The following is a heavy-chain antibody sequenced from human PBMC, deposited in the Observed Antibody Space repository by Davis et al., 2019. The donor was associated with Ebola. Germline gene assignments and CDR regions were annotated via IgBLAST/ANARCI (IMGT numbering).Heavy chain of an antibody. Sequence: PGGSLRLSCAVSGFTFSNYWMSWVRQAPGKGPEWVAKIKQDGSDKYYGDSVKGRFTISRDNAENSVFLQMNSLRAEDTAVYYCAKDSGWQMSPWGQGTLVTVSS. V-gene: IGHV3-7*01. CDR2: IKQDGSDK. J-gene: IGHJ5*02. CDR3: AKDSGWQMSP. CDR1: GFTFSNYW. D-gene: IGHD6-19*01.